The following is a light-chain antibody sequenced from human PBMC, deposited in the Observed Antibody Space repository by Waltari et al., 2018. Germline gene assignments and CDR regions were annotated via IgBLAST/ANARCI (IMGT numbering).Light chain of an antibody. CDR2: RAS. J-gene: IGKJ2*01. CDR1: QRISDW. V-gene: IGKV1-5*03. CDR3: QQYDGYSYT. Sequence: DIQMTQSPSTLSASVGDRVTITCRASQRISDWLAWYQQRPGKAPKLLIYRASTLQSGVPSRFSGSGSGTEFTLTISSLQPDDFATYYCQQYDGYSYTFGQGTKLQIK.